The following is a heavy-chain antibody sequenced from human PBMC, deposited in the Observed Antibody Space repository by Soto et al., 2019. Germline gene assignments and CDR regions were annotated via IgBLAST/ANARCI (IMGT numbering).Heavy chain of an antibody. D-gene: IGHD1-26*01. Sequence: EVQLLESGGGLVQPGGSLRLSCAASGFTFSSYAMSWVRQTPGKGLEWVSTISGSGGSTYHADSVKGRFTISRDNSKNSLFLQMNSLRAEDTAVYYCAKDSPYSASYKEDGFDIWGRGRMVTVSS. CDR2: ISGSGGST. J-gene: IGHJ3*02. V-gene: IGHV3-23*01. CDR3: AKDSPYSASYKEDGFDI. CDR1: GFTFSSYA.